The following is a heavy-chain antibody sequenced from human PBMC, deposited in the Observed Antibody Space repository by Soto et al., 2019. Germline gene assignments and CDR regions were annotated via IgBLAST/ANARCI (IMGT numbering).Heavy chain of an antibody. V-gene: IGHV4-59*08. D-gene: IGHD3-16*01. CDR1: GASIRSYS. CDR2: IYDRGNT. Sequence: SETLSLTCSVSGASIRSYSWNWIRQPPGKGLKRIGYIYDRGNTSYNPSLKSRVTISVDTSKNQFSLRLSSVSAADTAVYYCARRPTYGHAFDIWGQGTMVTVSS. J-gene: IGHJ3*02. CDR3: ARRPTYGHAFDI.